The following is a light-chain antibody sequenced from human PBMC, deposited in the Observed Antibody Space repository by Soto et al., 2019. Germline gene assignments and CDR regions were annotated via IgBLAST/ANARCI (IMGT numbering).Light chain of an antibody. J-gene: IGLJ3*02. Sequence: QSALTQPASVSGSPGQSITISCTGTSSDVGGYNYVSWYQQHPGKAPKLMIYEVSNRPSEVSNRFSGSKSGNTASLTISGLQAEDEADYYCSSYTRSSTRVFGGGTKLTVL. CDR3: SSYTRSSTRV. V-gene: IGLV2-14*01. CDR2: EVS. CDR1: SSDVGGYNY.